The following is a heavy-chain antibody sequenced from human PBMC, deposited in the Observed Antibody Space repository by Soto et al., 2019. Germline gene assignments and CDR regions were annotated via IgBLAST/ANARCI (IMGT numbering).Heavy chain of an antibody. CDR1: GGNIVNRGCR. D-gene: IGHD2-21*02. J-gene: IGHJ4*02. CDR3: GRPGGDFVLPSDY. CDR2: IFYSWTA. V-gene: IGHV4-39*01. Sequence: VAGGNIVNRGCRWLSIRQPPGKGLEWIGSIFYSWTAYYSPSHAGRVTMSVDTSKNQFSVNLNSVTAADTAVYFGGRPGGDFVLPSDYWGAATLVTVSS.